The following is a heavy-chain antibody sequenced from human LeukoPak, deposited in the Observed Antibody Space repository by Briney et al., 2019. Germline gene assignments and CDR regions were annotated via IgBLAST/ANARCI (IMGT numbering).Heavy chain of an antibody. CDR1: GFTFDDYA. Sequence: GGSLRLSCAASGFTFDDYAMHWVRQAPGKGLEWVSGISWNSGSIDYADSVKGRFTISRDNAKNSLYLQMNSLRAEDTAVYYCARSGLSRFGFWGQGTLVTVSS. V-gene: IGHV3-9*01. CDR3: ARSGLSRFGF. D-gene: IGHD2/OR15-2a*01. CDR2: ISWNSGSI. J-gene: IGHJ4*02.